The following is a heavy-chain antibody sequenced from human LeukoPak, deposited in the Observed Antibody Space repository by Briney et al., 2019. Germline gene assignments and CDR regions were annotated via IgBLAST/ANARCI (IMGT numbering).Heavy chain of an antibody. J-gene: IGHJ6*03. D-gene: IGHD3-10*01. CDR1: GFRFSGYS. CDR2: ISGSSTTI. CDR3: ARDGDRFGDRPEIRYYYYMDV. V-gene: IGHV3-48*01. Sequence: RGGSLRLSCAASGFRFSGYSMNWVRQAPGKGLEWVSYISGSSTTIYYADSVKGRFTISRDNANNSLYLQMNSLRAEDTAVYYCARDGDRFGDRPEIRYYYYMDVWGKGTTVTVSS.